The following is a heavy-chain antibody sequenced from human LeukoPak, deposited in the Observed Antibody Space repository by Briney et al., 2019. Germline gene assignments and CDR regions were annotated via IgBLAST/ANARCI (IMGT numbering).Heavy chain of an antibody. D-gene: IGHD6-13*01. CDR3: ARDAGYSSSWRTDYYYMDV. V-gene: IGHV3-11*04. J-gene: IGHJ6*03. CDR1: GFTFSDYY. CDR2: ISSSGSTI. Sequence: GGSLRLSCAASGFTFSDYYMSWIRQAPGKGLEWVSYISSSGSTIYYADSVKGRFTISRDNAKNSLYLQMNSLRAEDTAVYYCARDAGYSSSWRTDYYYMDVWGKGTTVTVAS.